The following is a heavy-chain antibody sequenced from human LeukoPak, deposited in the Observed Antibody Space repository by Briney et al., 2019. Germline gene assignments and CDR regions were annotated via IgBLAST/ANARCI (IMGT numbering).Heavy chain of an antibody. D-gene: IGHD2-15*01. Sequence: GGSLRLSCAASGFTFSTYDMHWVRQAPGKGLEWVSVISNDGSKKYYADSVKGRFTISRDNSKNTLSLLMNSLSTEDTAVYYCAKITLVASTPFEYWGQGTLVTVSS. V-gene: IGHV3-30*18. CDR3: AKITLVASTPFEY. CDR1: GFTFSTYD. J-gene: IGHJ4*02. CDR2: ISNDGSKK.